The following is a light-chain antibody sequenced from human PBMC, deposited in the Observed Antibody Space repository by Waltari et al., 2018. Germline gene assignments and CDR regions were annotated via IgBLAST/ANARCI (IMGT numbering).Light chain of an antibody. CDR1: QSGNDN. CDR2: GAS. CDR3: QQYFNWPPWT. J-gene: IGKJ1*01. V-gene: IGKV3-15*01. Sequence: EIVLTQSPRTLSPSLGERATLSCRASQSGNDNVAWYQQKPGQAPRLLIYGASVTGAGVPARFSGGRSGAEFNLTISSLQSEDCAIYYCQQYFNWPPWTFGQGTKVEIK.